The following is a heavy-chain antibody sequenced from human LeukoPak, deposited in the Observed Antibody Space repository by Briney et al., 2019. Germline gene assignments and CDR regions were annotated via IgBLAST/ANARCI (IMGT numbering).Heavy chain of an antibody. J-gene: IGHJ4*02. CDR3: ARDPSFGSGSYRFDY. Sequence: GASVKVSCKASGYTFTSYGISWVRQAPGQGLEWMGWISAYNGNTNYAQKLQGRVTMTTDTSTSTAYMEPSSLRSEDTAVYYCARDPSFGSGSYRFDYWGQGTLVTVSS. CDR1: GYTFTSYG. CDR2: ISAYNGNT. V-gene: IGHV1-18*01. D-gene: IGHD1-26*01.